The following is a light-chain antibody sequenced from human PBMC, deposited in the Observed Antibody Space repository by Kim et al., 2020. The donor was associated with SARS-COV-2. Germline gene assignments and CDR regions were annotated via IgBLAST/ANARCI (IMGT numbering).Light chain of an antibody. V-gene: IGLV3-19*01. Sequence: SSELTQDPAVSVASGQTVRITCQGDSLRRYYASWYQQKPGQAPRLVISGNNNRPSGLPDRFSGSSSGNTASLTITGAQAEDEADYYCNSRGTSGNVIFGGGTKLTVL. J-gene: IGLJ2*01. CDR3: NSRGTSGNVI. CDR1: SLRRYY. CDR2: GNN.